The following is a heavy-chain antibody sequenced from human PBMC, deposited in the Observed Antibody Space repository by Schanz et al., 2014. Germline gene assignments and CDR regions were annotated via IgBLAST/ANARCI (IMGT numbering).Heavy chain of an antibody. CDR3: ARGREVVAKIFDV. D-gene: IGHD3-22*01. V-gene: IGHV3-48*01. CDR1: GFSFSSFG. J-gene: IGHJ3*01. Sequence: EVQLLESGGGLAQPGGSLRLACAASGFSFSSFGMNWVRQAPGKGLEWVSYISSSSSTIYYADSVKGRFTISRDNAKNSLYLQMNSLRAEDTGVYYCARGREVVAKIFDVWGQGTMVTVSS. CDR2: ISSSSSTI.